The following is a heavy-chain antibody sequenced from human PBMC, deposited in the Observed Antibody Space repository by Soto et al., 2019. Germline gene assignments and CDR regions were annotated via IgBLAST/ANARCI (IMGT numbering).Heavy chain of an antibody. CDR1: GGSFSGYY. V-gene: IGHV4-34*01. CDR3: ARVSGIYYYGMDV. D-gene: IGHD3-10*01. J-gene: IGHJ6*02. Sequence: SETLSLTCAVFGGSFSGYYWSWIRQPPGKGLEWIGEINHSGSTNYNPSLKSRVTISVDTSKNQFSLKLSSVTAADTAVYYCARVSGIYYYGMDVWGQGTTVTVSS. CDR2: INHSGST.